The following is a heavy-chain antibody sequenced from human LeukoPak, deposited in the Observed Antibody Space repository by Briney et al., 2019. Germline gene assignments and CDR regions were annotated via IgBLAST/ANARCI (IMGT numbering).Heavy chain of an antibody. Sequence: ASVKVSCKTSGFAFNSYYLHWVRQAPGQGLEWMGWINPNMGTTDYPQKFQGRVTMTRDTSTRTIFMELSSLTFDDTAVYYCARDLTSSSSRHFDYWGQGSLVTVSS. CDR3: ARDLTSSSSRHFDY. J-gene: IGHJ4*02. CDR1: GFAFNSYY. CDR2: INPNMGTT. D-gene: IGHD6-6*01. V-gene: IGHV1-2*02.